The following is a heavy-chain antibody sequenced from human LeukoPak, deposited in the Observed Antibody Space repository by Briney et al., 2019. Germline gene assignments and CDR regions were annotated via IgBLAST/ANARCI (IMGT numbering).Heavy chain of an antibody. V-gene: IGHV4-59*01. CDR1: GGSISSYY. Sequence: SETLSLTCTVSGGSISSYYWSWIRQPPGKGLEWIGYIYYSGSTNYNPSLKSRVTISVDTSKNQFSLKLSSVTAADTAVYYCASRRVGSSWYDGGFFDYWGQGTLVTVSS. CDR3: ASRRVGSSWYDGGFFDY. J-gene: IGHJ4*02. D-gene: IGHD6-13*01. CDR2: IYYSGST.